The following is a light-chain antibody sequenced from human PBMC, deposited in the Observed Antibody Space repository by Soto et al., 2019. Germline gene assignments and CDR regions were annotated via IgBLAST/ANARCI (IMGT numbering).Light chain of an antibody. J-gene: IGKJ2*01. V-gene: IGKV3-20*01. CDR3: QQYGSSLYT. CDR1: QSVSSSY. Sequence: EIVLTQSPGILSLSPGDRATLSCRASQSVSSSYLAWYQQKPGQAPRLLIYGASSRATGIPDRFSGSGSGTDFTLTISRLEPEDFAVYYCQQYGSSLYTFGQGTKLEIK. CDR2: GAS.